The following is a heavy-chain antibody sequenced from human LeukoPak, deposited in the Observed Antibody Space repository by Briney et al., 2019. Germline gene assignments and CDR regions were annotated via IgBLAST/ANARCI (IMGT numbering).Heavy chain of an antibody. J-gene: IGHJ3*02. V-gene: IGHV3-21*01. D-gene: IGHD4-17*01. CDR2: ITRFSTYT. CDR1: GFTFSDFA. Sequence: PGGSLKLSCAASGFTFSDFAMNWVRQAPGKGLEWVSSITRFSTYTYYSESVQGRFTISRDNHKDFLYLQLNSLSGDDSGIYYCTRDRNDYGDPDAFDIWGQGTVVTVSS. CDR3: TRDRNDYGDPDAFDI.